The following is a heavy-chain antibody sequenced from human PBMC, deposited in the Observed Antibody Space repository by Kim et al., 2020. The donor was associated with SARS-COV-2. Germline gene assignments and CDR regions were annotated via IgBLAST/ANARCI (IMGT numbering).Heavy chain of an antibody. CDR3: ARRGGGGDILTGYSRGYYGMDV. Sequence: SVKVSCKASGGTFSSYAISWVRQAPGQGLEWMGGIIPIFGTANYAQKFQGRVTITADESTSTAYMELSSLRSEDTAVYYCARRGGGGDILTGYSRGYYGMDVWGQGTTVTVSS. CDR2: IIPIFGTA. CDR1: GGTFSSYA. V-gene: IGHV1-69*13. D-gene: IGHD3-9*01. J-gene: IGHJ6*02.